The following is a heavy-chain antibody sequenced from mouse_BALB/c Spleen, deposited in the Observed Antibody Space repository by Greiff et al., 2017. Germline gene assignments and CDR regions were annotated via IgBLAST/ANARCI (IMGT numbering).Heavy chain of an antibody. J-gene: IGHJ2*01. CDR1: GYTFTSYY. CDR3: ARAPNFLFDY. V-gene: IGHV14-3*02. Sequence: VQLQQSGPELVKPGASVRISCKASGYTFTSYYIHWVKQRPEQGLEWIGRIDPANGNTKYDPKFQGKATITADTSSNTAYLQLSSLTSEDTAVYYCARAPNFLFDYWGQGTTLTVSS. CDR2: IDPANGNT. D-gene: IGHD4-1*01.